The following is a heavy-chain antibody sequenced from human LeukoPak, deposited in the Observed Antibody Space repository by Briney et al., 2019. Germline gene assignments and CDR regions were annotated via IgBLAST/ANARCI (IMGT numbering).Heavy chain of an antibody. CDR2: ISAYNGNT. J-gene: IGHJ4*02. V-gene: IGHV1-18*01. CDR1: GYTFTSHG. D-gene: IGHD4-17*01. Sequence: ASVKVSCKASGYTFTSHGISWVRQAPGQGLEWMGWISAYNGNTNYAQKLQGRVTMTTDTSTSTAYMELRSLRSDDTAVYYCARVGDSMTTVHFDYWGQGTLVTVSS. CDR3: ARVGDSMTTVHFDY.